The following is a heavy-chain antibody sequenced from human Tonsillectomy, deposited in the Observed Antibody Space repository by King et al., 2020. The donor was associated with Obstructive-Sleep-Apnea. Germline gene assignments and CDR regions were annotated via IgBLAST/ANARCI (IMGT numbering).Heavy chain of an antibody. CDR1: RFTFETYA. CDR3: ARSSYRDSWYPPDY. CDR2: TSYDGTKK. V-gene: IGHV3-30*04. Sequence: QLVQSGGGVFQPGRSLRLSCSASRFTFETYAIHWVRQAPGKGLDWIGNTSYDGTKKSYADSFKGRFTISRDNSKNTGYLQMNSLRLEDTAKYYCARSSYRDSWYPPDYWGQGTLVTVSS. J-gene: IGHJ4*02. D-gene: IGHD6-13*01.